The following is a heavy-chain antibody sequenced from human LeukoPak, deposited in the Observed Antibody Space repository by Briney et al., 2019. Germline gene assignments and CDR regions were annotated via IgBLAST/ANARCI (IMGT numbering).Heavy chain of an antibody. D-gene: IGHD3-10*01. V-gene: IGHV1-2*02. CDR3: ARDYSGFGELAGREDY. Sequence: GASVKVSCKASGYTFTSYYMHWVRQAPGQGLEWMGWINPNSGGTNYAQKFQGRVTMTRDTSISTAYMELSRLRSDDTAVYYCARDYSGFGELAGREDYWGQGTLVTVSS. J-gene: IGHJ4*02. CDR2: INPNSGGT. CDR1: GYTFTSYY.